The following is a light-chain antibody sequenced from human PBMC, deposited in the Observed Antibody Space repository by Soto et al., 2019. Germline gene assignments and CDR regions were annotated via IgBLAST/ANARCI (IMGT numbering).Light chain of an antibody. Sequence: EIVMTQSPATLSVSPGERATLSCRASQSVGGNLAWYQQKPGQAPRLLIYGASNRATGIPARFSGSGSGTEFTLPIRRLQPEDFTVYSCLQYHNLWAFGQGTKVDIK. J-gene: IGKJ1*01. V-gene: IGKV3D-15*01. CDR2: GAS. CDR1: QSVGGN. CDR3: LQYHNLWA.